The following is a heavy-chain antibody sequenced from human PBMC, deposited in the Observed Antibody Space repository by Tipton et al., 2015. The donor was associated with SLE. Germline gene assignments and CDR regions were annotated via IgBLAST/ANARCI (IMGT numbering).Heavy chain of an antibody. D-gene: IGHD5-18*01. CDR3: AKECGYSYGKDRYFDL. J-gene: IGHJ2*01. Sequence: SLRLSCAASGFTFNSYGMYWVRQAPGKGLEWVSVIAYDGSYRYYADSVKGRFTISRDNSKNTVYLQMNSLRAEDTAVYYCAKECGYSYGKDRYFDLWGRGTLVTVSS. CDR1: GFTFNSYG. V-gene: IGHV3-30*18. CDR2: IAYDGSYR.